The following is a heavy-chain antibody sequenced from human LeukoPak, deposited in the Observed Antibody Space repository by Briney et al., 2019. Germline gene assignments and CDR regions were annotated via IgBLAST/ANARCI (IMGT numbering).Heavy chain of an antibody. V-gene: IGHV3-7*05. J-gene: IGHJ4*02. CDR1: GFTFSSYW. CDR2: IKQDGSEK. D-gene: IGHD6-13*01. CDR3: ARRGTSSSWAHFDY. Sequence: GSLRLSCAASGFTFSSYWMTWVRQAPGKGLEWVAKIKQDGSEKYYVDSVKGRFTISRDNAKNSLYLQMNSLGAEDTAVYYCARRGTSSSWAHFDYWGQGTLVTVSS.